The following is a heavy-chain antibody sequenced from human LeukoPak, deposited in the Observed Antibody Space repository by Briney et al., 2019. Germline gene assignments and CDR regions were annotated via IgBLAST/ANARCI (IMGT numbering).Heavy chain of an antibody. Sequence: SETLSLTCTVSGGSISSYYWSWIRQPPGKGLEWVGYIYYSGSTNYNPSLKSRVTISVDTSKNQFSLKLSSVTAADTAVYYCARELSYYDFWSGYNWFDPWGQGTLVTVSS. CDR1: GGSISSYY. CDR3: ARELSYYDFWSGYNWFDP. CDR2: IYYSGST. J-gene: IGHJ5*02. V-gene: IGHV4-59*01. D-gene: IGHD3-3*01.